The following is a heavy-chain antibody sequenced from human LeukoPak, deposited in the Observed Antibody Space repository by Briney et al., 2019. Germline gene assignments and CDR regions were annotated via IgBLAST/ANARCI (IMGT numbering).Heavy chain of an antibody. CDR3: ARDRDNITCPHDY. D-gene: IGHD2-15*01. J-gene: IGHJ4*02. CDR2: IKQDGSEK. CDR1: GFTFSNYW. V-gene: IGHV3-7*05. Sequence: GSLRLSCAASGFTFSNYWMSWVRQAPGKGLEWVANIKQDGSEKYYVDSVKGRLTISRDNAKKSPYLQMNSLRVEDTAVYYCARDRDNITCPHDYWGQGTLVTVSS.